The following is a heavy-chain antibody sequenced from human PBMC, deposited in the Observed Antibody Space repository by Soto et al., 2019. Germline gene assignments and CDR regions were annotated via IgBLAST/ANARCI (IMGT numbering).Heavy chain of an antibody. D-gene: IGHD6-6*01. CDR2: INHSGST. J-gene: IGHJ5*02. CDR3: AREYSSSADNWFDP. Sequence: PSETLSLTCAVYGGSFSGYYWSWIRQPPGKGLEWIGEINHSGSTNYNPSLKSRVTISVDTSKNQFSLKLSSVTAADTAVYYCAREYSSSADNWFDPWGQGTLVTVSS. CDR1: GGSFSGYY. V-gene: IGHV4-34*01.